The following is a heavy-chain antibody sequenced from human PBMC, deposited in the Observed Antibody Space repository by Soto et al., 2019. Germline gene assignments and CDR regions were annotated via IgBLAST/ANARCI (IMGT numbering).Heavy chain of an antibody. CDR2: ITSSSSTI. V-gene: IGHV3-48*01. Sequence: GGSLRLSCAASGFTFSSYSMNWVRQAPGKGLEWVSYITSSSSTIYYADSVKGRFTISRDNAKNSLYLQMNSLRAEDTAVYYCASGYVVNFDYWGQGTLVTVSS. CDR1: GFTFSSYS. J-gene: IGHJ4*02. D-gene: IGHD5-12*01. CDR3: ASGYVVNFDY.